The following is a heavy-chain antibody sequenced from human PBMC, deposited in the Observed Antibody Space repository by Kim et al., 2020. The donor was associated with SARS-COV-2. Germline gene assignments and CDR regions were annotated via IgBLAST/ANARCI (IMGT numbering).Heavy chain of an antibody. CDR1: GFTFSSYE. V-gene: IGHV3-48*03. CDR3: ARVPSYYDSSGSPCY. D-gene: IGHD3-22*01. J-gene: IGHJ4*02. CDR2: ISSSGSTI. Sequence: GGSLRLSCAASGFTFSSYEMNWVRQAQGKGLEWVSYISSSGSTIYYADSVKGRFTISRDNAKNSLYLQMNSLRAEDTAVYYCARVPSYYDSSGSPCYWGQGTLVTVSS.